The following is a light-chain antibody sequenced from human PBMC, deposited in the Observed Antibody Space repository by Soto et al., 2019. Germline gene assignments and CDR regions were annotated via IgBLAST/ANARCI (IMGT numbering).Light chain of an antibody. CDR3: AAWYDSLNGPV. V-gene: IGLV1-44*01. J-gene: IGLJ2*01. CDR1: SSNIGSNT. CDR2: SNN. Sequence: QLVLTQPPSASGTPGQWVTISCSGSSSNIGSNTLNWYRQLPGTAPKLLIYSNNQRPSGVPDRFSASKSGTSASLAISGLQSEDEADYYCAAWYDSLNGPVFGGGNKLTVL.